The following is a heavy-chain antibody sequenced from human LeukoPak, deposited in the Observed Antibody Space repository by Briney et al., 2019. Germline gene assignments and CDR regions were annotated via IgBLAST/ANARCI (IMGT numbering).Heavy chain of an antibody. D-gene: IGHD6-19*01. CDR1: EFTFDDYV. Sequence: GGSLRLSCGVSEFTFDDYVIHWVRHGPGKGLEWVAAMSWTSGSIAYADSVKGRFNIFRDNAQSSLYLQMNSLRAEDTAFYYCARSSGSYDGYYGVEVWDQGTTVIVSS. V-gene: IGHV3-9*01. J-gene: IGHJ6*02. CDR3: ARSSGSYDGYYGVEV. CDR2: MSWTSGSI.